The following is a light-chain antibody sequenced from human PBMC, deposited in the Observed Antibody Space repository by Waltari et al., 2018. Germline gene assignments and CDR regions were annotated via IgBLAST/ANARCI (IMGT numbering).Light chain of an antibody. CDR2: STN. CDR3: ATWDYGLDGQV. CDR1: RSNIGAEV. J-gene: IGLJ3*02. Sequence: QSVLTQPPSASGTPGQRVTITCSGSRSNIGAEVVNWYQVLPGTAPKLLIYSTNRRASGVPERFYGSQSDTSASLAISGLQSEEEADYYCATWDYGLDGQVFGGGTKLTVL. V-gene: IGLV1-44*01.